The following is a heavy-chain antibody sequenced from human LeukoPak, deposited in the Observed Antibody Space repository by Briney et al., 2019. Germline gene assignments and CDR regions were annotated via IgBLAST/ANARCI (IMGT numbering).Heavy chain of an antibody. D-gene: IGHD3-10*01. CDR3: ARVRGWGFGEFFPYYYYYGMDV. Sequence: SETLSLTCTVSGGSISSSSYYWGWIRQPPGKGLEWIGEINHSGSTNYNPSLKSRVTISVDTSKNQFSLKLSSVTAADTAVYYCARVRGWGFGEFFPYYYYYGMDVWGQGTTVTVSS. CDR1: GGSISSSSYY. CDR2: INHSGST. J-gene: IGHJ6*02. V-gene: IGHV4-39*07.